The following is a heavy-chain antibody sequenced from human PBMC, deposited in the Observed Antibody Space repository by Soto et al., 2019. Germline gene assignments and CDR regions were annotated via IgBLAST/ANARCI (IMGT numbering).Heavy chain of an antibody. CDR3: IWESKFYSAWR. Sequence: VQVVESGRGLVKPGGSLRLSCTVSGLTFSDAWLNWVRQAPGKGLEWVGRIKSKAGSATPDYAAPVKGRFTISRDDSQGRLYLQMNSLQTDDTAVYYCIWESKFYSAWRWGQGTLVTVST. CDR2: IKSKAGSATP. D-gene: IGHD1-26*01. J-gene: IGHJ4*02. CDR1: GLTFSDAW. V-gene: IGHV3-15*07.